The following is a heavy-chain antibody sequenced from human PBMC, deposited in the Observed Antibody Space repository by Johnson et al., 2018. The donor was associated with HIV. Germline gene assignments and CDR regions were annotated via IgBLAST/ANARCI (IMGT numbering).Heavy chain of an antibody. CDR2: IISSGGTI. D-gene: IGHD4-23*01. V-gene: IGHV3-48*01. J-gene: IGHJ3*02. Sequence: PGKGLEWVSYIISSGGTIYYADSVKGGFTISRDNSKNTPHLQMNSLRAEDTPVDYCAKVGATVITPRGEAFDIWGQGSMVTVSS. CDR3: AKVGATVITPRGEAFDI.